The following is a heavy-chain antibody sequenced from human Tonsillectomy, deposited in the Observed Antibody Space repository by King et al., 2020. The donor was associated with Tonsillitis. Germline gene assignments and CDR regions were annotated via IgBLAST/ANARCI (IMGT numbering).Heavy chain of an antibody. CDR1: GFTFSDYY. Sequence: VQLVESGGNLVVPGGSLRLSCAASGFTFSDYYMSWIRQAPGKGLEWVSYISSSGTTLYYVDSVKGRFTISRDNAKNSQYLQMNSLRAEDTAVYYCARARSLNTAMVSDRYFDYWGQGALVTVSS. D-gene: IGHD5-18*01. CDR2: ISSSGTTL. CDR3: ARARSLNTAMVSDRYFDY. V-gene: IGHV3-11*01. J-gene: IGHJ4*02.